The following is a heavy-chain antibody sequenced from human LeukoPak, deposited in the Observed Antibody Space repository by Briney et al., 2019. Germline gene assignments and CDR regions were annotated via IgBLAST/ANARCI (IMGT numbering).Heavy chain of an antibody. D-gene: IGHD3-10*01. CDR3: ASPRGADYYYYMDV. J-gene: IGHJ6*03. CDR1: GFTFSSYA. CDR2: ISYDGSNK. Sequence: GGSLRLSCAASGFTFSSYAMHWVRQAPGKGLEWVAVISYDGSNKYYADSVKGRFTISRDNAKNSLYLQMNSLRAEDTAVYYCASPRGADYYYYMDVWGKGTTVTVSS. V-gene: IGHV3-30-3*01.